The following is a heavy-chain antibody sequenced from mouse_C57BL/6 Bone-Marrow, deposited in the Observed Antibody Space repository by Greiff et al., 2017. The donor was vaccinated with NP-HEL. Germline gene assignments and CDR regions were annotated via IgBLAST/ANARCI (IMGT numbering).Heavy chain of an antibody. J-gene: IGHJ1*03. CDR3: ARSTDYGSSYWYFDV. Sequence: FQLQQSVAELVRPGASVKLSCTASGFNIKNTYMHWVKQRPEQGLEWIGRIDPANGNTKYAPKFQGKATIPADTSSNTAYLQLSSLTSEDTAIYYCARSTDYGSSYWYFDVWGTGTTVTVSS. CDR2: IDPANGNT. V-gene: IGHV14-3*01. CDR1: GFNIKNTY. D-gene: IGHD1-1*01.